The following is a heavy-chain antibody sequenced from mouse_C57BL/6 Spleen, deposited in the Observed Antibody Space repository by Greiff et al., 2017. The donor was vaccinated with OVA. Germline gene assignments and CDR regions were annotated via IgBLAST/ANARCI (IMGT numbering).Heavy chain of an antibody. CDR2: IYPGSGST. J-gene: IGHJ1*03. D-gene: IGHD2-5*01. CDR1: GYTFTSYW. CDR3: ARSGTSNRYFDV. V-gene: IGHV1-55*01. Sequence: QVQLQQPGAELVKPGASVKMSCKASGYTFTSYWITWVKQRPGQGLEWIGDIYPGSGSTNYNEKFKSKATLTVDTSSSTAYMQLSSLTSEDSAVYYCARSGTSNRYFDVWGTGTTVTVSS.